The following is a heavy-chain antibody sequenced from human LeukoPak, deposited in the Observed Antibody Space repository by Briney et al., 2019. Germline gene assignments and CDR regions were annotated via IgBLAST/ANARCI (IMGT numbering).Heavy chain of an antibody. Sequence: ASVKVSCKVSGYTLTELSMHWVRQAPGKGLEWMGGFDPEDGETIYAQKFQGRVTMTEDTSTDTAYMELSSLRSEDTAVYYCATDEGDTIGFDPWGQGTLVTVSS. CDR1: GYTLTELS. CDR2: FDPEDGET. CDR3: ATDEGDTIGFDP. V-gene: IGHV1-24*01. J-gene: IGHJ5*02. D-gene: IGHD5-18*01.